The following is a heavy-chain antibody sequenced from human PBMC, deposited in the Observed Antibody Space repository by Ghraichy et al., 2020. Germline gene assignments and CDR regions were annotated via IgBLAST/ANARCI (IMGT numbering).Heavy chain of an antibody. J-gene: IGHJ4*02. V-gene: IGHV3-43*01. Sequence: GGSLRLSCAASGFTFDDYTMHWVRQAPGKDLEWVSLITWNGGSTYYGDSVKGRFTASRDNSKNSLYLQMNSLRTEDTALYYCAAEYYYDSSGSFHYWGQGTLVTVSS. CDR1: GFTFDDYT. CDR3: AAEYYYDSSGSFHY. CDR2: ITWNGGST. D-gene: IGHD3-22*01.